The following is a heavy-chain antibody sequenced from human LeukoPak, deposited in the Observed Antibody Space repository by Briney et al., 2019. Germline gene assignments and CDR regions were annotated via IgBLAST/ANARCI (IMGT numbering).Heavy chain of an antibody. CDR1: GYSFRNYG. Sequence: ASVKVSCKASGYSFRNYGISWVRQAPGQGLEYMGWISVYNGNTNYAQRLQGRVTMTADTSTSTVYMELRSLRSDDMAVYYCARGGGGYYGSGSYLIDHWGQGTLVTVSS. D-gene: IGHD3-10*01. V-gene: IGHV1-18*03. J-gene: IGHJ4*02. CDR3: ARGGGGYYGSGSYLIDH. CDR2: ISVYNGNT.